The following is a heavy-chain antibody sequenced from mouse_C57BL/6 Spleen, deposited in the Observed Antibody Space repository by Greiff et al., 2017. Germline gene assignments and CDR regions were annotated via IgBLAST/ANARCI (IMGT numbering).Heavy chain of an antibody. V-gene: IGHV1-18*01. CDR3: ASRGNGNYDYAMDY. CDR2: INPNNGGT. D-gene: IGHD2-1*01. J-gene: IGHJ4*01. CDR1: GYTFTDYN. Sequence: VQLKQSGPELVKPGASVKIPCKASGYTFTDYNMDWVKQSHGKSLEWIGDINPNNGGTIYNQKFKGKATLTVDKSSSTAYMELRSLTSEDTAVYYCASRGNGNYDYAMDYWGQGTSVTVSS.